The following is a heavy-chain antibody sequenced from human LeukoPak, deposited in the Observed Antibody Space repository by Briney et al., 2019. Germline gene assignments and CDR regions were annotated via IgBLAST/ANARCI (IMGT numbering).Heavy chain of an antibody. Sequence: PGGSLRLSCVASGFSFSSYYMSWVRQAPGKGLEWVANIKQDGSEKDYVDSVKGRFTISRDSAKNSLYLQMNSLRAEDTAVYYCASARGIITFGGEGWFDPWGQGTLVTVSS. J-gene: IGHJ5*02. CDR2: IKQDGSEK. CDR1: GFSFSSYY. CDR3: ASARGIITFGGEGWFDP. V-gene: IGHV3-7*03. D-gene: IGHD3-16*01.